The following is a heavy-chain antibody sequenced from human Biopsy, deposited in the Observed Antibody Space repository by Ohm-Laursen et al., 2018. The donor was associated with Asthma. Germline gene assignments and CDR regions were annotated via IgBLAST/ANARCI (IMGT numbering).Heavy chain of an antibody. D-gene: IGHD2/OR15-2a*01. Sequence: SLRLSCAASGFNFGNYVMAWVRQAPGKGLEWVSTISGSSIIIHYGGSVKGRFTISRDNSKNTMYLVMNSLRPEDTAVYYCARDESFSMASGSWFDPWGQGTLVTVSS. J-gene: IGHJ5*02. CDR3: ARDESFSMASGSWFDP. V-gene: IGHV3-23*01. CDR2: ISGSSIII. CDR1: GFNFGNYV.